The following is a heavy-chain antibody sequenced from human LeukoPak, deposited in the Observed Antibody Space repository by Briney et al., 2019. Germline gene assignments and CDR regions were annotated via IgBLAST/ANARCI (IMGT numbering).Heavy chain of an antibody. D-gene: IGHD3-3*01. CDR3: ARDTYDFWSGYEMIFDY. Sequence: ASVKVSCKASGYTFTSYGISWVRQAPGQGLEWMGWISAYNGNTNYAQKLQGRVTMTTDTSTSTAYMELRSLRPDDTAVYYCARDTYDFWSGYEMIFDYWGQGTLVTVSS. J-gene: IGHJ4*02. CDR2: ISAYNGNT. CDR1: GYTFTSYG. V-gene: IGHV1-18*01.